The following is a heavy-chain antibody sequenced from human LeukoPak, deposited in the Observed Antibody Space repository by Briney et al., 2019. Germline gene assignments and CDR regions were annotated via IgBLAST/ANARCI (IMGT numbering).Heavy chain of an antibody. J-gene: IGHJ6*02. Sequence: PSETLSLTCTVSGGSISSGGYYWSWIRQHPGKGLEWVGYIYYSGSTNYNPSLKSRVTISVDTSKNQFSLKLSSVTAADTAVYYCASTNYYDSSGYYRPYYYYGMDVWGQGTTVTVSS. V-gene: IGHV4-61*08. CDR3: ASTNYYDSSGYYRPYYYYGMDV. D-gene: IGHD3-22*01. CDR2: IYYSGST. CDR1: GGSISSGGYY.